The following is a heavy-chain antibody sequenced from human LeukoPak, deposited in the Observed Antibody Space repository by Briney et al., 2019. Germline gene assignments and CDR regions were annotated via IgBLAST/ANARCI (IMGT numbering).Heavy chain of an antibody. CDR3: ARFSCSGASCYGLDV. J-gene: IGHJ6*02. Sequence: GGSLRLSCAASGFTVSSNYMSWVRQTPGRGLEGVSVIYPGGLTYYADSVRGRFTISRDNSKNSLYLQMNSLRVEDTAVYYCARFSCSGASCYGLDVWGQGTTVIVS. CDR1: GFTVSSNY. D-gene: IGHD2-15*01. CDR2: IYPGGLT. V-gene: IGHV3-53*01.